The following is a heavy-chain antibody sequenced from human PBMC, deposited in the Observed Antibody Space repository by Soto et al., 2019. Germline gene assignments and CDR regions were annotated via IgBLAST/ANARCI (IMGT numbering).Heavy chain of an antibody. CDR3: ARAPSMITFGENWFDA. V-gene: IGHV4-31*03. CDR1: GGSISSGGNY. CDR2: IYYSGST. D-gene: IGHD3-16*01. Sequence: SETLSLTCTVSGGSISSGGNYWSWIRQHPGKGLEWIGYIYYSGSTYYNPSLKSRVTISLDTSKKQFSLTLSSVTAADTAVYYCARAPSMITFGENWFDAWGQGTLVTVSS. J-gene: IGHJ5*02.